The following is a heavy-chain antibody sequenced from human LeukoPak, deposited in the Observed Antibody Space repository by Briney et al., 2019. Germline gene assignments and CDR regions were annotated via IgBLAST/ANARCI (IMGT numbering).Heavy chain of an antibody. J-gene: IGHJ4*02. Sequence: GGSLRLSCAASGFTFCSSAMSRVRQGPGQGRKCVSTISSSGGGTHYGDAVKGRFTISRENSKNTLYLQMNSLRAEDTAVYYCAKGSMTMIMDWGQGILVTVCS. CDR3: AKGSMTMIMD. CDR1: GFTFCSSA. D-gene: IGHD3-22*01. V-gene: IGHV3-23*01. CDR2: ISSSGGGT.